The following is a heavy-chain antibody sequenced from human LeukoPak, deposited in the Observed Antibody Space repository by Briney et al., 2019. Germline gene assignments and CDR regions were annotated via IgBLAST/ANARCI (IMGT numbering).Heavy chain of an antibody. CDR2: IYPGDSDT. CDR1: GYSFTSYW. V-gene: IGHV5-51*01. Sequence: GESLKISCQGSGYSFTSYWIGWVRQMPGKGLEWMGIIYPGDSDTRYSPSFQGQVTISADKSISTAYLQWSSLKASDTAMYYCATYDLSVAGPLDIWGQGTMVTVSS. J-gene: IGHJ3*02. CDR3: ATYDLSVAGPLDI. D-gene: IGHD6-19*01.